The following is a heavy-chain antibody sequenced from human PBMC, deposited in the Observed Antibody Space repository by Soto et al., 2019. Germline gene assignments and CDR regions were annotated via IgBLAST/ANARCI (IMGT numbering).Heavy chain of an antibody. D-gene: IGHD6-6*01. J-gene: IGHJ6*02. Sequence: GGSLRLSCAASGFTFSSYAMSWVRQAPGKGLEWVSAISGSGGSTYYADSVKGRFTISRDNSKNTLYLQMNSLRAEDTAVYYCAKEHSIAARPDYYYGMDVWGQGTTVTVSS. CDR1: GFTFSSYA. V-gene: IGHV3-23*01. CDR3: AKEHSIAARPDYYYGMDV. CDR2: ISGSGGST.